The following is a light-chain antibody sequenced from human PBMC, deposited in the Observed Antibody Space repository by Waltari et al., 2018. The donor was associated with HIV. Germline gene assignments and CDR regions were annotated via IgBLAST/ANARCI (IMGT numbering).Light chain of an antibody. V-gene: IGKV4-1*01. CDR3: QQYFSTPPT. CDR1: RTILFTANNKNY. CDR2: GAS. Sequence: DIVMTQSPASLPVSLGGRATPTFKSSRTILFTANNKNYLPWYQQKPGQPTKVLIYGASTRESGVPDRFSGSGSGTDFTLTISRLQPEDVAVYYCQQYFSTPPTFGQGTRVGI. J-gene: IGKJ1*01.